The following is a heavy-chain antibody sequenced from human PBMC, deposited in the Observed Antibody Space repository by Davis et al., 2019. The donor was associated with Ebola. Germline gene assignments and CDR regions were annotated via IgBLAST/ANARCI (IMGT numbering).Heavy chain of an antibody. J-gene: IGHJ4*02. Sequence: ASVKVSCKASGYTFTGYYMHWVRQAPGQGLEWMGWINPNSGGTNYAQKFQGWVTMTRDTSISTAYMDLSRLRSDDTAVYYCARDPIKHCTGGVCQGGVDYWGQGTLVTVSS. D-gene: IGHD2-8*02. CDR1: GYTFTGYY. V-gene: IGHV1-2*04. CDR3: ARDPIKHCTGGVCQGGVDY. CDR2: INPNSGGT.